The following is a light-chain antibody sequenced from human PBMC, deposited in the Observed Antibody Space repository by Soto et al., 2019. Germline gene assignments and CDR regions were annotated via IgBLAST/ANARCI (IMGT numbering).Light chain of an antibody. J-gene: IGKJ1*01. CDR2: DAS. CDR1: QSISIW. CDR3: QKYNSYSQT. V-gene: IGKV1-5*01. Sequence: IQMTQSPSTLSASVGDKVTITCRASQSISIWLAWYQQKQGKAPKLLIYDASSLESGVPSRFSGSGSGTEFTLTISSLLPDDFATYYCQKYNSYSQTFGQGTKVE.